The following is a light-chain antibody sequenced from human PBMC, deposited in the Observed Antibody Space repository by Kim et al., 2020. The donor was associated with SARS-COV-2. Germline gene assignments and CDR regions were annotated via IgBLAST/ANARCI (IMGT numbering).Light chain of an antibody. CDR2: GAS. J-gene: IGKJ4*01. V-gene: IGKV3-15*01. CDR1: QRFSSN. Sequence: FPGEWATPTCRASQRFSSNLAWYQQKPGQDPRVLIYGASTRATGIPARFSGSGSGTEFTLTISSLQSEDFAVYYWQQYNNWPLLTFGGGTKVDIK. CDR3: QQYNNWPLLT.